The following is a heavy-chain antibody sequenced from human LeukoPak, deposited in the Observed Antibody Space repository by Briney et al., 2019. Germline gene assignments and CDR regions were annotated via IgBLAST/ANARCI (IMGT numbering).Heavy chain of an antibody. J-gene: IGHJ3*02. D-gene: IGHD1-26*01. CDR1: GYTFTSYA. V-gene: IGHV7-4-1*02. Sequence: ASVKVSCKASGYTFTSYAMNWVRQAPGQGLEWMGWINTNTGNPTYAQGFTGRFVFSLDTSVSTAYLQISSLKAEDTAVYYCAREAPYRIVGTRGAFDIWGQGTMVTVSS. CDR3: AREAPYRIVGTRGAFDI. CDR2: INTNTGNP.